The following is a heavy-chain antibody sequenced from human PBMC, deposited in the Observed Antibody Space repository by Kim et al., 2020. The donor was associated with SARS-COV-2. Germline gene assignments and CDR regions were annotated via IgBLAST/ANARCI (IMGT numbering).Heavy chain of an antibody. D-gene: IGHD6-6*01. CDR3: ARGPKVGSSYAY. J-gene: IGHJ4*02. V-gene: IGHV4-34*01. Sequence: YNPSLKRRVTISVDPSKNQFSLKLSSVTAADTAVYYCARGPKVGSSYAYWGQGTLVTVSS.